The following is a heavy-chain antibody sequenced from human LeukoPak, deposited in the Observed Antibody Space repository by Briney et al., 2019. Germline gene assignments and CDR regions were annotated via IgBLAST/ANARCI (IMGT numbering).Heavy chain of an antibody. Sequence: VASVKVSCKASGYTFTGYYMHWVRQAPGQGLEWMGWINPNSGGTNYAQKFQGRVTMTRDKSIRTAYMELSRLTSDDTAVYYCARDIRGLGSCFDYWGQGTLVTVSS. V-gene: IGHV1-2*02. CDR1: GYTFTGYY. D-gene: IGHD3-10*01. CDR2: INPNSGGT. CDR3: ARDIRGLGSCFDY. J-gene: IGHJ4*02.